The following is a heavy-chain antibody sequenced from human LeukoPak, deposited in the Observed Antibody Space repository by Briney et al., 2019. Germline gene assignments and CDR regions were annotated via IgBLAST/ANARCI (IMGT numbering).Heavy chain of an antibody. CDR1: GGSISSYY. D-gene: IGHD3-3*01. Sequence: SETLSLTCTVSGGSISSYYWRWIRQPAGKGLEWIGRIYTSGSTNYNPSLKSRVTMSVDTSKNQFSLKLSSVTAADTAVYYCARELGSYDFWSGSVSYYYYYGMDIWGQGTTVTVSS. J-gene: IGHJ6*02. CDR2: IYTSGST. V-gene: IGHV4-4*07. CDR3: ARELGSYDFWSGSVSYYYYYGMDI.